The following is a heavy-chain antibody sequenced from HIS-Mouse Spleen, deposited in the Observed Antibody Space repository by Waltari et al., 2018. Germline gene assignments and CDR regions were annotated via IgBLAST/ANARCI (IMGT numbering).Heavy chain of an antibody. D-gene: IGHD6-6*01. V-gene: IGHV3-21*01. J-gene: IGHJ2*01. Sequence: LEWVSSISSSSSYIYYADSVKGRFTISRDNAKNSLYLQMNSLRAEDTAVYYCARDMSWQLVAWYFDLWGRGTLVTVSS. CDR2: ISSSSSYI. CDR3: ARDMSWQLVAWYFDL.